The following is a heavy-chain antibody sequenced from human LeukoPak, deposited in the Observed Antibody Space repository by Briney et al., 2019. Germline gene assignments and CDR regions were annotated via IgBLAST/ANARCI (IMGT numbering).Heavy chain of an antibody. V-gene: IGHV1-2*02. CDR2: INPSTGDT. Sequence: ALVKVSCKASGYTFTSYDINWVRQAPGQGLEWMGWINPSTGDTTSAQKFQGRVTMMRDSSISTAYMELSRVRSDDAAVYYCARGPARYYYYGLDVWGQGTTVTVSS. J-gene: IGHJ6*02. CDR1: GYTFTSYD. CDR3: ARGPARYYYYGLDV.